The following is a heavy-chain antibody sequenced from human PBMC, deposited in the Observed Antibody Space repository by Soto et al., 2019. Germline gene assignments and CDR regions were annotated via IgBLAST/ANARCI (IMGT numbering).Heavy chain of an antibody. CDR3: ARVDDSSGFRSDY. D-gene: IGHD3-22*01. CDR1: GFTFSDHY. CDR2: TRNKANSYTT. J-gene: IGHJ4*02. Sequence: EVQLVESGGGLVQPGGSLRLSCAASGFTFSDHYMDWVRQAPGKGLEWVGRTRNKANSYTTEYAASVKGRFTISRDDSKNSLYLQMNSLITEDTAVYYCARVDDSSGFRSDYWGQGTLVTVSS. V-gene: IGHV3-72*01.